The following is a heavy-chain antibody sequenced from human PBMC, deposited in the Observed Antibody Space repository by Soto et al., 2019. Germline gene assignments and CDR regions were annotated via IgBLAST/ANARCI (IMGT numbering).Heavy chain of an antibody. J-gene: IGHJ3*02. V-gene: IGHV4-31*03. CDR3: ATIRGLRVAAFDI. D-gene: IGHD5-12*01. CDR2: IYYSGST. Sequence: TLSLTCPVSGVSISSGGYYGSWIRQHPGKGLEWIGYIYYSGSTYYNPSLKSRVTISVDTSKNQFSLKLSSVTAADTAVYYCATIRGLRVAAFDIWGQGTMVTV. CDR1: GVSISSGGYY.